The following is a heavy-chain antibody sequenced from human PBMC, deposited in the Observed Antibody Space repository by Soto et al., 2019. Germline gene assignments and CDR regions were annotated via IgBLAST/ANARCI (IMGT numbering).Heavy chain of an antibody. V-gene: IGHV4-59*01. CDR2: IYYSGST. CDR1: GGSISSYY. Sequence: SETLSLTCTVSGGSISSYYWSWIRQPPGKGLEWIGYIYYSGSTNYNPSLKSRVTISVDTSKNQFSLKLSSVTAADTAVYYCGGAPSVAVAGTDCCNCCMDFWGQGTLVTVSS. D-gene: IGHD6-19*01. CDR3: GGAPSVAVAGTDCCNCCMDF. J-gene: IGHJ4*03.